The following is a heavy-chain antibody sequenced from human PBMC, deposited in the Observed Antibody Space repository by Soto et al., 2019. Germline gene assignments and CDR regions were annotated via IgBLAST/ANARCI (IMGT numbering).Heavy chain of an antibody. D-gene: IGHD5-12*01. CDR3: ARGGRWLPYVD. CDR1: GFTSSSYE. V-gene: IGHV3-48*03. Sequence: EVQLVESGGGLVQPGGSLRLSCAASGFTSSSYEMNWVRQAPGKGLEWVSYISSSGSTIYYADSVKGRFTISRDNAKNSLYLQMNSLRAEDTAVYYCARGGRWLPYVDWGQGTLVTVSS. CDR2: ISSSGSTI. J-gene: IGHJ4*02.